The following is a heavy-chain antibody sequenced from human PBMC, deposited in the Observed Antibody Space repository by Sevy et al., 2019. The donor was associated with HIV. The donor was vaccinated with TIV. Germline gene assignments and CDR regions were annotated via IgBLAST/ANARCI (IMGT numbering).Heavy chain of an antibody. Sequence: GGSLRLSCAASGFTFSNYAMSWVHQAPGKGLEWVSTFAFGCGKINYADSVKGRFTISRDNSKNTLYLQMNSLRAEDTALYYCRREGCSKPHDYWGQGTLVTVSS. CDR2: FAFGCGKI. J-gene: IGHJ4*02. CDR3: RREGCSKPHDY. CDR1: GFTFSNYA. D-gene: IGHD2-2*01. V-gene: IGHV3-23*01.